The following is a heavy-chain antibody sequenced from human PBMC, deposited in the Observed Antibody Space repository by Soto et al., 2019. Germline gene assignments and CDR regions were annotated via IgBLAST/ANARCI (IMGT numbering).Heavy chain of an antibody. D-gene: IGHD6-19*01. Sequence: EVQLVESGGGLVQPGGSLRLSCAASGFAFSSYWMQWVRQAPGKGPVWVSRISSDGRNTTYADFVKGRFTISRDNAKNTLHLQMTSLTDADTAVYYCIKASTVTGVGGYRWGQGTLVTVSS. CDR3: IKASTVTGVGGYR. V-gene: IGHV3-74*01. CDR2: ISSDGRNT. J-gene: IGHJ5*02. CDR1: GFAFSSYW.